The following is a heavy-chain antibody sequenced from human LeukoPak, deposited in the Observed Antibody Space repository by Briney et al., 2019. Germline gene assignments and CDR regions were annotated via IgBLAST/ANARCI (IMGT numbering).Heavy chain of an antibody. CDR1: GYTFTNYN. D-gene: IGHD1-1*01. Sequence: ASVKVSCKASGYTFTNYNINWVRQATGQGLEWMGWMSPHSGNTGYAQKFQGRVTMTRNTSITTAYMELSSLRSEDTAVYYCARYRMGDGMYDYWGQGTLVTVSS. J-gene: IGHJ4*02. CDR2: MSPHSGNT. CDR3: ARYRMGDGMYDY. V-gene: IGHV1-8*01.